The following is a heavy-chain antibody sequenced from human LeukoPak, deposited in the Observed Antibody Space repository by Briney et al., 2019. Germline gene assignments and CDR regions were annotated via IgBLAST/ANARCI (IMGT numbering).Heavy chain of an antibody. D-gene: IGHD2-2*01. CDR3: ARALGDCSSTSCYYNWFDP. Sequence: GASVKVSCKTSGYTFTSYDINWVRQATGQGLEWXXXXXXXSGNTGYAQKFQGRVTMTRNTSISTAYMELSSLRSEDTAVYYCARALGDCSSTSCYYNWFDPWGQGTLVTVSS. CDR1: GYTFTSYD. V-gene: IGHV1-8*01. CDR2: XXXXSGNT. J-gene: IGHJ5*02.